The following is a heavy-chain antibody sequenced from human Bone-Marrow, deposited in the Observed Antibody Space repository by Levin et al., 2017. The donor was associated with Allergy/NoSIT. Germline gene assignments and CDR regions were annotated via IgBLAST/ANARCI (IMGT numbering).Heavy chain of an antibody. J-gene: IGHJ6*03. CDR2: IYYSGST. Sequence: SETLSLTCTVSGGSISGYYWSWIRQPPEKGLEWIGYIYYSGSTKYNASLKSRVTISVDTSKTQFSLKLTSVTAADTAVYYCARAIPSGCHSYYYYYMDVWGKGATVTVSS. D-gene: IGHD3-9*01. CDR1: GGSISGYY. V-gene: IGHV4-59*01. CDR3: ARAIPSGCHSYYYYYMDV.